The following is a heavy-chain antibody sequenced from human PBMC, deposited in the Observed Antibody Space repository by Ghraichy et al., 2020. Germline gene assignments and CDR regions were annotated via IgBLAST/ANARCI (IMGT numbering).Heavy chain of an antibody. CDR2: ISAYNGNT. Sequence: ASVKVSCKASGYTFTSYGISWVRQAPGQGLEWMGWISAYNGNTNYAQKLQGRVTMTTDTSTSTAYMELRSLRSDDTAVYYCARVYCSGGSSYTSDYWGQGTLFTVSS. J-gene: IGHJ4*02. CDR3: ARVYCSGGSSYTSDY. V-gene: IGHV1-18*01. D-gene: IGHD2-15*01. CDR1: GYTFTSYG.